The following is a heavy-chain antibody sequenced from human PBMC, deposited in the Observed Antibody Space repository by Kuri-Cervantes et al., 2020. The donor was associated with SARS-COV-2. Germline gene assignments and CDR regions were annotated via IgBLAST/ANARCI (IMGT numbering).Heavy chain of an antibody. D-gene: IGHD2-2*01. J-gene: IGHJ5*02. Sequence: SCAVYGGSFSGYYWSWIRQPPGKGLEWIGEINHSGSTNYNPSLKSRATISVDTSKNQFSLKLSSVTAAGTAVYYCARGVACSSTSCYYWFDPWGQGTLVTVSS. CDR1: GGSFSGYY. V-gene: IGHV4-34*01. CDR2: INHSGST. CDR3: ARGVACSSTSCYYWFDP.